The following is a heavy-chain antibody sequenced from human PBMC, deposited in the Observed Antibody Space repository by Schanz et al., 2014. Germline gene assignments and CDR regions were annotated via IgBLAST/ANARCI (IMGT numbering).Heavy chain of an antibody. J-gene: IGHJ4*02. Sequence: EVQLVESGGGLVQPGGSLRLSCAASGFSVGNKYMNWVRQAPGKGLEWVSFIYIGGNTYYADSVKGRFTISRDNSKNTVYIQMNSLRAEDTAVYYCARGGPAYYFDDWGQGTLVNDSS. CDR3: ARGGPAYYFDD. V-gene: IGHV3-66*01. CDR2: IYIGGNT. CDR1: GFSVGNKY.